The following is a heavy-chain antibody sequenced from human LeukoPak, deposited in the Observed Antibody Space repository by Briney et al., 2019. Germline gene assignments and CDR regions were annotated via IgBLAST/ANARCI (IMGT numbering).Heavy chain of an antibody. Sequence: PSETLSLTCAVYGGSFSGYYWSWIRQPPGKGLEWIGEINHSGSTNYNPSLKSRVTISVDTSKNQFSLKLSSVTAADTAVYYCAVDPAHWGQGTLVTVSS. D-gene: IGHD5-18*01. CDR2: INHSGST. CDR3: AVDPAH. CDR1: GGSFSGYY. V-gene: IGHV4-34*01. J-gene: IGHJ4*02.